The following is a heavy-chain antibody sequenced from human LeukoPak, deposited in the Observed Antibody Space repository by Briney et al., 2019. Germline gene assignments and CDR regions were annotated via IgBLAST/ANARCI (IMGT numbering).Heavy chain of an antibody. D-gene: IGHD1-26*01. CDR2: INGNGVST. V-gene: IGHV3-64D*08. Sequence: GRSLRLSCVVSGFSFTTCAMYWVRKAPAQGLEYVSSINGNGVSTDYADYVKGRSTISRDNSKNTVFLQMSSLRAEDTAVYYCVKVAVGATFDYWGQGAVVSVST. J-gene: IGHJ4*02. CDR1: GFSFTTCA. CDR3: VKVAVGATFDY.